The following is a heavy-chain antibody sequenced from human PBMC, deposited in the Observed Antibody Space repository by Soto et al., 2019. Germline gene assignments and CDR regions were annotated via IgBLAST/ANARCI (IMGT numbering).Heavy chain of an antibody. CDR3: ARDYSGSLRYFDY. D-gene: IGHD1-26*01. CDR1: GFTFSSYA. CDR2: ISYDGSNK. J-gene: IGHJ4*02. V-gene: IGHV3-30-3*01. Sequence: GGSLRLSCAASGFTFSSYAMHWVRQAPGKGLEWVAVISYDGSNKYYADSVKGRFTISRDNSKNTLYLQMNSLRAEDTAVYYCARDYSGSLRYFDYWGQGTLVTVSS.